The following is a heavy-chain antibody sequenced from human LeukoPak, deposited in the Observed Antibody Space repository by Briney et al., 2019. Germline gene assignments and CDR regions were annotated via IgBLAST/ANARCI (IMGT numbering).Heavy chain of an antibody. CDR1: GFTFSSYS. D-gene: IGHD4-17*01. J-gene: IGHJ4*02. CDR2: ITSSSSYI. V-gene: IGHV3-21*01. CDR3: ARVMNDYGDYVFDY. Sequence: KPGESLRLSCAASGFTFSSYSMNWVRQAPGKGLEWVSSITSSSSYIYYADSVKGRFTISRDNAKNSLYLQMNSLRTEDTAVYYCARVMNDYGDYVFDYWGQGTLVTVSS.